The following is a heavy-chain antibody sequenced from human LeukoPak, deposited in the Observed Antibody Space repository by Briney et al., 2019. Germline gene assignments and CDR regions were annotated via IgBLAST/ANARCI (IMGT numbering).Heavy chain of an antibody. J-gene: IGHJ4*02. V-gene: IGHV3-30*18. CDR1: GFTFSSYG. CDR2: ISSDGVNK. D-gene: IGHD3-22*01. Sequence: PGGSLRLSCAASGFTFSSYGMHWVRQAPGKGLEWVAVISSDGVNKYSADSVKGRFTISRDNSKNTLYLQMNSPRAEDTAVYYCAKGQNYYDGSGYYSTDYWGQGTPVTVPS. CDR3: AKGQNYYDGSGYYSTDY.